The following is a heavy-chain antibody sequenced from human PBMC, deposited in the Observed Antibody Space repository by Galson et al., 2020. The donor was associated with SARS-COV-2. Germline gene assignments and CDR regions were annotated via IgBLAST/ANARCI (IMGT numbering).Heavy chain of an antibody. Sequence: SETLSLTCTVSGGSISSGDYYWSWIRQPPGKGLEWIGYIYYNGNTHYNPSLRSRLSMSIDTSKNQVSLRLTSVTAADTAVYYCARDAAEQLLWFRDKHYGMDVWGQGTTVTVSS. CDR2: IYYNGNT. CDR3: ARDAAEQLLWFRDKHYGMDV. J-gene: IGHJ6*02. V-gene: IGHV4-30-4*01. CDR1: GGSISSGDYY. D-gene: IGHD3-10*01.